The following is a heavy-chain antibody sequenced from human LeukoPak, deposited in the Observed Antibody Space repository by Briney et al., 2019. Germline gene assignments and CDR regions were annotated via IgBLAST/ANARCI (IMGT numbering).Heavy chain of an antibody. J-gene: IGHJ6*02. CDR2: IHWSGTSR. D-gene: IGHD4-17*01. CDR3: ARALYGDYYFYGLDV. Sequence: PGGSLRLSCAASGFIFNDYAISWVRQAPGKGLEWVSGIHWSGTSRGYADSVKGRYTISRDNAKNSLYLDMNSLRAEDPALYHCARALYGDYYFYGLDVWGQGTTVTVSS. V-gene: IGHV3-20*01. CDR1: GFIFNDYA.